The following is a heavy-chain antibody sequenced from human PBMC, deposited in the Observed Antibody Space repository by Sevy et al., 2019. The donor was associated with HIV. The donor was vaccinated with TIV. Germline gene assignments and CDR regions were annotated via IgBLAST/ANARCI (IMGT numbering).Heavy chain of an antibody. CDR2: ISGSGGST. J-gene: IGHJ6*03. CDR1: GFTFSSYA. V-gene: IGHV3-23*01. CDR3: AKNPGVGSYYYMDV. D-gene: IGHD1-26*01. Sequence: GALRLSCAASGFTFSSYAMSWVRQAPGKGLEWVSSISGSGGSTYYADSLKGQFTISRDNSKNTLYLQVNSLRVEDTAVYYCAKNPGVGSYYYMDVWGKGTTVTVSS.